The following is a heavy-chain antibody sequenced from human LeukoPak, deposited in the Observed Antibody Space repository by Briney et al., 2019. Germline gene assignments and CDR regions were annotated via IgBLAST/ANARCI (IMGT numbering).Heavy chain of an antibody. J-gene: IGHJ4*02. CDR1: GGTFSSYA. Sequence: ASVKVSCKASGGTFSSYAISWVRQAPGQGLEWMGRIIPILGIANYAQKFQGRVTITADKSTSTAYMELSSLRSEDTAVYYCARGTRGGYYSPLFDYWGQGTLVTVSP. CDR2: IIPILGIA. CDR3: ARGTRGGYYSPLFDY. V-gene: IGHV1-69*04. D-gene: IGHD3-22*01.